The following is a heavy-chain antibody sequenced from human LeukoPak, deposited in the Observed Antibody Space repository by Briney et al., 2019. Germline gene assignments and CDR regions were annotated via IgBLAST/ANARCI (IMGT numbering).Heavy chain of an antibody. D-gene: IGHD2-2*02. Sequence: ASVKVSCKVSGYTLTELSMHWVRQAPGKGLEWMGGFDPEDGETIYAQKFQGRVTMTEDTSTDTAYMELSSRRSEDTAVYYCATSGDIVVVPAAIDYYYGMDVWGQGTTVTVSS. J-gene: IGHJ6*02. CDR1: GYTLTELS. CDR2: FDPEDGET. V-gene: IGHV1-24*01. CDR3: ATSGDIVVVPAAIDYYYGMDV.